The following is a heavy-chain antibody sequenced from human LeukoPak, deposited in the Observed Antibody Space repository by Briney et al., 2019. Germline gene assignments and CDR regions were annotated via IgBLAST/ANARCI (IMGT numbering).Heavy chain of an antibody. V-gene: IGHV3-21*01. J-gene: IGHJ6*03. D-gene: IGHD1-1*01. CDR3: ARVEATTGRNYHYYYMDV. Sequence: PGGSLRLSCAGSGSTFGSYSMNWVRQAPGKGLEWVSSISYTSSYIHYADSVKGRFTISRDNAKNSLFLQMNSLRAEDTAVYYCARVEATTGRNYHYYYMDVWGKGTTVTVSS. CDR2: ISYTSSYI. CDR1: GSTFGSYS.